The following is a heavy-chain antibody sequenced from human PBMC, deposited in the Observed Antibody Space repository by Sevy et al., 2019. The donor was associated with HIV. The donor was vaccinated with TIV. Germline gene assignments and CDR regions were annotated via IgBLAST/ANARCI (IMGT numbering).Heavy chain of an antibody. CDR1: GFTFSKYG. CDR2: ISYDGGNK. V-gene: IGHV3-30*18. Sequence: GGSLRLSCAASGFTFSKYGMHWVRQAPGKGLEWVAVISYDGGNKYYADSVKGRFTISKDNFKNTLYLQMNSLRAEDKVIYYCAKPGKFSGSYLDAFDIWGQVTMVTVSS. D-gene: IGHD1-26*01. CDR3: AKPGKFSGSYLDAFDI. J-gene: IGHJ3*02.